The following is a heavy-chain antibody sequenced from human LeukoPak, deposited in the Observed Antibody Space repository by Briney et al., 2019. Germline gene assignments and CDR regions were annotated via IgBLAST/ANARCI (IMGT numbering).Heavy chain of an antibody. CDR2: ISGTGGTT. D-gene: IGHD5-18*01. CDR1: GFIFYSYA. CDR3: AKGALRGYSAPGAFDV. J-gene: IGHJ3*01. Sequence: GGSLRLSCAASGFIFYSYAMTWVRQAPGKGLEWVSTISGTGGTTYYADSVKGRLTISRDASRNRVYLRLNSLRAEDTAIYYCAKGALRGYSAPGAFDVWGKGTLVTVSS. V-gene: IGHV3-23*01.